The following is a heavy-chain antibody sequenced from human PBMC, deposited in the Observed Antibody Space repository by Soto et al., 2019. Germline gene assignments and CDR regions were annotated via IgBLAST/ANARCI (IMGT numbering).Heavy chain of an antibody. J-gene: IGHJ6*02. CDR3: AKDNEYYDILTGYFGYYGMDF. V-gene: IGHV3-30*18. Sequence: GGSLRLSCAASGFTFSSYGMHWVRQAPGKGLEWVAVISYDGSNKYYADSVKGRFTISRDNSKNTLYLQMNSLRAEDTAVYYCAKDNEYYDILTGYFGYYGMDFWGQGTTVTVSS. CDR2: ISYDGSNK. CDR1: GFTFSSYG. D-gene: IGHD3-9*01.